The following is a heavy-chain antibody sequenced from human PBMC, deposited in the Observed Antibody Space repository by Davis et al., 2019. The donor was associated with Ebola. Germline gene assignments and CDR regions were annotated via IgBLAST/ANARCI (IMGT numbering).Heavy chain of an antibody. CDR3: ARVGYCSGGSCYWSPYYYYYGMDV. CDR1: GYTFTSYY. V-gene: IGHV1-46*01. CDR2: INPSGGST. Sequence: ASVKVSCKASGYTFTSYYMHWVRQAPGQGLEWMGIINPSGGSTSYAQKFQGRVTMTRDTSTSTVYMELSSLRSDDTAVYYCARVGYCSGGSCYWSPYYYYYGMDVWGQGTTVTVSS. J-gene: IGHJ6*02. D-gene: IGHD2-15*01.